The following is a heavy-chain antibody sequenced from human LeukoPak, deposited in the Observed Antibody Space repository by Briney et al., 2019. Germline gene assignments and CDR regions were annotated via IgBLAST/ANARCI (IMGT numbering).Heavy chain of an antibody. CDR1: GFTFGSYE. D-gene: IGHD3-22*01. Sequence: PGRSLTPSCAASGFTFGSYEMNCVRQPPGRGLEWVSYISRRGSSIFHADSVTGSLTLSRAHTTNSLYLQMNSLRAEGTAIYYCAELGITMIEGVWGKGTTVTISS. CDR3: AELGITMIEGV. V-gene: IGHV3-48*03. CDR2: ISRRGSSI. J-gene: IGHJ6*04.